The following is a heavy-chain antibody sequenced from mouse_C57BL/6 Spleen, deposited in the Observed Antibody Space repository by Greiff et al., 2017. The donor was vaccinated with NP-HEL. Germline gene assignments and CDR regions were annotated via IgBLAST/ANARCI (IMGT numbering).Heavy chain of an antibody. Sequence: QVQLKESGPELVKPGASVKLSCKASGYTFTSYDINWVKQRPGQGLEWIGWIYPRDGSTKYNEKFKGKATLTVDTSSSTAYMELHSLTSEDTTVYFCARAPYYYGSRYYFDYWGQGTTLTVSS. D-gene: IGHD1-1*01. CDR2: IYPRDGST. CDR1: GYTFTSYD. V-gene: IGHV1-85*01. J-gene: IGHJ2*01. CDR3: ARAPYYYGSRYYFDY.